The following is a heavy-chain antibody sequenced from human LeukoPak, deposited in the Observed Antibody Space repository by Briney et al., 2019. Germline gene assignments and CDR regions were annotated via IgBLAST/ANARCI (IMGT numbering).Heavy chain of an antibody. J-gene: IGHJ6*03. D-gene: IGHD6-13*01. CDR2: IWYDGSNK. CDR3: AKDPNSSSWYRYYYYYMDV. CDR1: GFTFSSYG. V-gene: IGHV3-33*06. Sequence: GRSLRLSCAASGFTFSSYGMHWVRQAPGKGLEWVAVIWYDGSNKYYADSVKGRFTISRDNSKNTLYLQMNSLRAEDTAVYYCAKDPNSSSWYRYYYYYMDVWGKGTTVTVSS.